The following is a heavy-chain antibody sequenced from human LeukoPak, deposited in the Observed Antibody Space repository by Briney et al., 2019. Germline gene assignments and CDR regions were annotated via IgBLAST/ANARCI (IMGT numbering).Heavy chain of an antibody. D-gene: IGHD2-2*02. V-gene: IGHV1-69*02. CDR2: IIPILGIA. CDR1: GYTFTNYF. Sequence: GASVKVSCKASGYTFTNYFMHWVRQAPGQGLEWMGRIIPILGIANYAQKFQGRVTITADKSTSTAYMELSSLRSEDTAVYYCARSDLEYCSSTSCYSLSPWFDPWGQGTLVTVSS. J-gene: IGHJ5*02. CDR3: ARSDLEYCSSTSCYSLSPWFDP.